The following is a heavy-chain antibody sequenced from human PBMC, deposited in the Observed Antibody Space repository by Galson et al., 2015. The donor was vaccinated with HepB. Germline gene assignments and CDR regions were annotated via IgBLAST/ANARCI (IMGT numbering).Heavy chain of an antibody. CDR1: GGTFSSYA. CDR3: ARGGRLRFLELDP. CDR2: IIPIFGTA. Sequence: SVKVSCKASGGTFSSYAISWVRQAPGQGLEWMGGIIPIFGTANYAQKFQGRVTITADESTSTAYMELSSLRSEDTAVYYCARGGRLRFLELDPWGQGTLVTVSS. V-gene: IGHV1-69*13. J-gene: IGHJ5*02. D-gene: IGHD3-3*01.